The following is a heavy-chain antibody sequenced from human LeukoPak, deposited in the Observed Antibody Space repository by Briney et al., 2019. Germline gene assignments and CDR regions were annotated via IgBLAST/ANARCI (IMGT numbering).Heavy chain of an antibody. CDR1: GFTFSSYG. Sequence: GGSLRLSCAASGFTFSSYGMNWVRQAPGKGLEWVSYISYSSGTIYYADSVKGRFTISRDNAKNSLYLQMNSLRAEDTAVYYCAREWGYYDYWGQGTLVTVSS. J-gene: IGHJ4*02. D-gene: IGHD3-16*01. V-gene: IGHV3-48*04. CDR3: AREWGYYDY. CDR2: ISYSSGTI.